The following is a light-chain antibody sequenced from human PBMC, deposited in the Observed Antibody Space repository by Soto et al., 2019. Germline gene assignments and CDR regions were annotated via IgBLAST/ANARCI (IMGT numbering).Light chain of an antibody. J-gene: IGKJ1*01. CDR2: GAS. CDR3: QQYGSSPRT. V-gene: IGKV3-20*01. Sequence: EIVLTQSPGTLSLSPGERVTLSCRASQSVSSSYLAWYQQKPGQAPRLLIYGASSRATCIPDRFSGSGSGTDFTLTISRLEPEDFAVYYCQQYGSSPRTFGHGTKVEIK. CDR1: QSVSSSY.